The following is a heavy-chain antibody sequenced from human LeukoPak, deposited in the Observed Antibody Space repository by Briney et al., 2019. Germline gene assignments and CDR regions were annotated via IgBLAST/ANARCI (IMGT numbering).Heavy chain of an antibody. CDR2: ISATTGAT. D-gene: IGHD1-14*01. Sequence: GGSLRLSCAASGFTSSIYYMIWVRQAPGKGLEWVSAISATTGATYYADSVRGRFSISRDNSKNTLYLQMDSLRPDDTAVYYCAKGYPYYFYAMDVWGQGTTVTVSS. V-gene: IGHV3-23*01. CDR3: AKGYPYYFYAMDV. J-gene: IGHJ6*02. CDR1: GFTSSIYY.